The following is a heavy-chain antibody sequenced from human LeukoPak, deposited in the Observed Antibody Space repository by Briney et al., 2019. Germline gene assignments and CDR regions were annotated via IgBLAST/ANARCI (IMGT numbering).Heavy chain of an antibody. CDR1: GYTFTSYG. CDR3: ARSRAVAGTSYFDY. CDR2: ISAYNGNT. V-gene: IGHV1-18*01. Sequence: GASAKVSCKASGYTFTSYGISWVRQAPGQGLEWMGWISAYNGNTNYAQKLQGRVTMTTDTSTSTAYMELRSLRSDDTAVYYCARSRAVAGTSYFDYWGQGTLVTVSS. J-gene: IGHJ4*02. D-gene: IGHD6-19*01.